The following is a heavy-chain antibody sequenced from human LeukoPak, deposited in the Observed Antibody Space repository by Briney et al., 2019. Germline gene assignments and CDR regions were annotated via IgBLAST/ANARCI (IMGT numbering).Heavy chain of an antibody. CDR3: ARDANYYDSSGYTFNWFDP. CDR1: GGSISSYY. J-gene: IGHJ5*02. D-gene: IGHD3-22*01. Sequence: SETLSLTCTVSGGSISSYYWSWIRQPPGKGLEWIGYIYYSGSTNYNPSLKSRVTISVDTSKNQFSLKLSSVTAADTAVYHCARDANYYDSSGYTFNWFDPRGQGTLVTVSS. CDR2: IYYSGST. V-gene: IGHV4-59*01.